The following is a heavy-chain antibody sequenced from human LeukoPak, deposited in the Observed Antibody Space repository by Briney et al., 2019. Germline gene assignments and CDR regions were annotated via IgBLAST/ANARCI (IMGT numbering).Heavy chain of an antibody. J-gene: IGHJ4*02. Sequence: GGSLRLSCAASGFTFSRCALHWVRQAPGKGLERVAVILYDGSNKYYADSVKGRFTISRDNSKNTLYLQMNSLRAEDTAVYYCARTRYDSSGYYHSAPFDYWGQGTLVTVSS. D-gene: IGHD3-22*01. V-gene: IGHV3-30-3*01. CDR1: GFTFSRCA. CDR2: ILYDGSNK. CDR3: ARTRYDSSGYYHSAPFDY.